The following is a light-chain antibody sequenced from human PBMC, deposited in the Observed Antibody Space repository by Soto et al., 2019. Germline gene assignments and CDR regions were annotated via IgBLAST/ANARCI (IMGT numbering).Light chain of an antibody. V-gene: IGKV3-20*01. CDR3: PQYGSSPIP. CDR1: QFVSSRY. J-gene: IGKJ5*01. CDR2: GAS. Sequence: IVLPQSPGTLSLSPGDSSTLLCRASQFVSSRYLAWYQQQPGQAPRLRIYGASSRATGIPDRVSGSGAGKDFTLNITPLQTEEVEVYFGPQYGSSPIPFGQGTRLEIK.